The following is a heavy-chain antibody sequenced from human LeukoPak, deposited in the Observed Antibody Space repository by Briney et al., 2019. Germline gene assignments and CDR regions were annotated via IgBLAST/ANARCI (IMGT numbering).Heavy chain of an antibody. CDR3: ASEGARWVGFDY. V-gene: IGHV1-69*05. Sequence: SSVKVSCKASGGTFSSYAISWVRQAPGQGLEWMGRIIPSFGTANYAQKFQGRVTITTDESTSTAYMELSSLRSEDTAVYYCASEGARWVGFDYWGQGTLVTVSS. D-gene: IGHD3-10*01. J-gene: IGHJ4*02. CDR1: GGTFSSYA. CDR2: IIPSFGTA.